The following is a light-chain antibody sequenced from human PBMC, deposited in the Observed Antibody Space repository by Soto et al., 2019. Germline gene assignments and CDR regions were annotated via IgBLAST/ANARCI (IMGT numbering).Light chain of an antibody. Sequence: QSDLTQPASVSGSPGQSITISCSGTSSDVGSYNYVSWYQQHPGKAPKLMIYDVSNRPSGVSSRFSGSKSGNTASLTISGLRAEDEADYYCSSYTSSSVVFGGGTKLTVL. CDR2: DVS. CDR3: SSYTSSSVV. CDR1: SSDVGSYNY. J-gene: IGLJ2*01. V-gene: IGLV2-14*03.